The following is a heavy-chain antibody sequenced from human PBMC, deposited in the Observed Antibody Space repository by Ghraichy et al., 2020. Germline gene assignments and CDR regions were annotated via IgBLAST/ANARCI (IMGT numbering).Heavy chain of an antibody. D-gene: IGHD1-26*01. CDR3: AKGYTYGGVIGQEAFDI. J-gene: IGHJ3*02. V-gene: IGHV3-23*01. CDR1: GFIFSRWT. CDR2: IGGSGVAV. Sequence: GGSLRLSLTCAASGFIFSRWTMSWVRQAPGKGLEWVSSIGGSGVAVYYADSVKGRFRISRDNSNNMLYLQMNSLRAEDTAVYYCAKGYTYGGVIGQEAFDIWGQGTMVTVSS.